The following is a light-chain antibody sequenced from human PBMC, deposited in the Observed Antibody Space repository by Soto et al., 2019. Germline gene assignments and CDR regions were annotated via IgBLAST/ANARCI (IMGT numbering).Light chain of an antibody. V-gene: IGKV1-27*01. CDR3: QKYKSAPSLA. Sequence: DIQMTQSPSSLSASVGDRVTITCRASQGISNFLAWYQHKPGKVPKLLIYAASTLQLGVPSRFSGSGSGTDLTRTISSLQPEDVATYYCQKYKSAPSLAFGGGTKVEIK. CDR2: AAS. CDR1: QGISNF. J-gene: IGKJ4*01.